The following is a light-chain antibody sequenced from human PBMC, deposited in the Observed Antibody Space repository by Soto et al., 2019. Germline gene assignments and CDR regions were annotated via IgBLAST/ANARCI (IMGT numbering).Light chain of an antibody. CDR3: AAWDDSLNGFYV. J-gene: IGLJ1*01. CDR2: SNN. V-gene: IGLV1-44*01. Sequence: QSVLTQPPSASGTPGQRVTISCSGSSSNIGSNIVNWYQQLPGTAPKFLIYSNNQRPSGVPDRFSGSRSGTSASLAISGLQSEDDADYYCAAWDDSLNGFYVFGTGTKV. CDR1: SSNIGSNI.